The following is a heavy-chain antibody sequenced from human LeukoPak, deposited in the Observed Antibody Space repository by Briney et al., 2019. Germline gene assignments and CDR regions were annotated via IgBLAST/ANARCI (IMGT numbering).Heavy chain of an antibody. CDR1: GFTFSDYY. J-gene: IGHJ4*02. V-gene: IGHV3-11*04. D-gene: IGHD1-26*01. Sequence: PGGSLRLSCAASGFTFSDYYMNWVRQAPGKGLEWVSYISSSGSTIYYADSVKGRFISSRDNTKNSLYLQMNSLRAEDTAIYYCARDLRIVSGSYLDYWGQGTLVTVSS. CDR3: ARDLRIVSGSYLDY. CDR2: ISSSGSTI.